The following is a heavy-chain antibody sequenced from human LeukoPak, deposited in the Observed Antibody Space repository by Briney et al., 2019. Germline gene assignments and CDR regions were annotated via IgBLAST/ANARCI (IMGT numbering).Heavy chain of an antibody. V-gene: IGHV1-8*01. CDR2: MNPNSGNT. CDR3: ARETDIAAAANYFDY. J-gene: IGHJ4*02. CDR1: GYTFTSYD. Sequence: ASVKVSCKASGYTFTSYDINWVRQATGQGLEWMGWMNPNSGNTGYAQKFQGRVTMTRDMSTSTVYMELSSLRSEDTAVYYCARETDIAAAANYFDYWGQGTLVTVSS. D-gene: IGHD6-13*01.